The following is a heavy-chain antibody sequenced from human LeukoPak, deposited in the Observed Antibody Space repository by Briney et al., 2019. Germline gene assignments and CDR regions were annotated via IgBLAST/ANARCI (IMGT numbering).Heavy chain of an antibody. CDR2: IRYDGSNK. Sequence: GGSLRLSCAASGFTFSSYGMHWVRQAPGKGLEWVAFIRYDGSNKYYADSVKGRFTISRDNSKNTLYLQMNSLRAEDTAVYYCAKVRWKAIRWFDPWGQGALVTVSS. D-gene: IGHD2-2*02. CDR3: AKVRWKAIRWFDP. J-gene: IGHJ5*02. CDR1: GFTFSSYG. V-gene: IGHV3-30*02.